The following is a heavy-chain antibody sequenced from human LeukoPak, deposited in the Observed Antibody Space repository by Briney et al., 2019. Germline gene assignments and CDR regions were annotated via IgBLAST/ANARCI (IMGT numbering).Heavy chain of an antibody. D-gene: IGHD1-26*01. CDR1: GFTFRSYE. CDR2: ISSSGSTI. J-gene: IGHJ4*02. Sequence: GGSLRLSCAASGFTFRSYEMNWVRQAPGKGLEGVSYISSSGSTIYYADSVKGRFTISRDNAKNSLYLQMNSLRAEDTAVYYCAREYSGSYYGFDYWGQGTLVTVSS. V-gene: IGHV3-48*03. CDR3: AREYSGSYYGFDY.